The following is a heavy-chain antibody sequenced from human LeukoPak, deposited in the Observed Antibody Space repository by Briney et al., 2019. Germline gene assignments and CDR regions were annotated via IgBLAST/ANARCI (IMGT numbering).Heavy chain of an antibody. Sequence: ASVKVSCKASGGTFSSYAISWVRQAPGQGLEWMGGIIPIFGTANYAQKFQGRVTITADESTSTAYMELSSLRSEDTAVYYSARVLRFLEWLPSPNTYYYYGMDVWGQGTTVTVSS. J-gene: IGHJ6*02. D-gene: IGHD3-3*01. CDR3: ARVLRFLEWLPSPNTYYYYGMDV. CDR1: GGTFSSYA. CDR2: IIPIFGTA. V-gene: IGHV1-69*13.